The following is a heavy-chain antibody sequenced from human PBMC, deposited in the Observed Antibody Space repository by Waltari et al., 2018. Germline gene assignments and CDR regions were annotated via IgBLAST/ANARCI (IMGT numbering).Heavy chain of an antibody. V-gene: IGHV4-34*01. Sequence: QVQLQQWGAGLLKPSETLSLTCAVYGGSFSGYYWSWIRQPPGKGLEWIGEINDGGSTNYNPSLKSRVTISVDTSKNQFSLKLSSVTAADTAVYYCARKQAFGGVIVRYFDYWGQGTLVTVSS. CDR2: INDGGST. J-gene: IGHJ4*02. CDR1: GGSFSGYY. CDR3: ARKQAFGGVIVRYFDY. D-gene: IGHD3-16*02.